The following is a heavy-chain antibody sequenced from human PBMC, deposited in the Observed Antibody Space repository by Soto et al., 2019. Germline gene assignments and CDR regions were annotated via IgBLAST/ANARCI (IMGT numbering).Heavy chain of an antibody. CDR1: GGTFSSYA. V-gene: IGHV1-69*13. CDR2: IIPIFGTA. J-gene: IGHJ4*02. D-gene: IGHD3-16*01. CDR3: ARAGGRLQSLYYFDY. Sequence: ASVKVSCKASGGTFSSYAISWVRQAPGQGLEWMGGIIPIFGTANYAQKFQGRVTITADESTSTAYMELSSLRSEDTAVYYCARAGGRLQSLYYFDYWRQGTLVTVSS.